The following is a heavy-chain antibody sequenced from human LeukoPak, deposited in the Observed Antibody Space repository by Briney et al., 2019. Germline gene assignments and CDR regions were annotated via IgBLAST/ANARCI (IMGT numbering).Heavy chain of an antibody. CDR2: IYYSGST. D-gene: IGHD5-18*01. CDR3: AGGRGYSYGYAAQHVDHDAFDI. J-gene: IGHJ3*02. Sequence: PSETLSLTCTVSGGSISSSSYSWGWIRQPPGKGLEWIGSIYYSGSTYYNPSLKSRVTISVDTSKNQFSLKLSSVTAADTAVYYCAGGRGYSYGYAAQHVDHDAFDIWGQGTMVTVSS. CDR1: GGSISSSSYS. V-gene: IGHV4-39*01.